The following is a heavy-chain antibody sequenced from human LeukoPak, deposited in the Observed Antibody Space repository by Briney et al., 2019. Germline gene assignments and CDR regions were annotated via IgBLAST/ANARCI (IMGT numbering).Heavy chain of an antibody. D-gene: IGHD6-25*01. CDR3: ARARGGAAAGRDAFDV. Sequence: GRSLRLSCAASGFTFSSYGMHWVRQAPGKGLEWVAVIWYDGSNKYYADSVKGRFTISRDNSKNTLYLQMNSLRAEDTAVYYCARARGGAAAGRDAFDVWGQGTMVTVSS. CDR1: GFTFSSYG. CDR2: IWYDGSNK. V-gene: IGHV3-33*01. J-gene: IGHJ3*01.